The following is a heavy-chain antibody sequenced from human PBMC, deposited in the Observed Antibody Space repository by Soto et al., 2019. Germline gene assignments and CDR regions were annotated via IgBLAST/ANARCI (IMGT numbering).Heavy chain of an antibody. D-gene: IGHD3-9*01. V-gene: IGHV4-59*08. CDR2: VYYSGTT. CDR1: GRPITNYY. Sequence: PSETLSLTYTCSGRPITNYYWSRIRQSPGKGLEWIGYVYYSGTTNYNPTLKSRITILVDTSENQFSLKLTSVTASDTAVYYCARHTDDILTGNEALDIWGQGTVVT. J-gene: IGHJ3*02. CDR3: ARHTDDILTGNEALDI.